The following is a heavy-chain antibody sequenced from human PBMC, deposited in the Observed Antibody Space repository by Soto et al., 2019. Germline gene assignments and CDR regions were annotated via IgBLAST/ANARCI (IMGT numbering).Heavy chain of an antibody. V-gene: IGHV3-64*01. CDR1: GFTFSSYD. D-gene: IGHD1-7*01. CDR2: ISSNGGTT. J-gene: IGHJ4*02. Sequence: EVQLAESGGGMVQPGGSLRLSCVASGFTFSSYDMHWVRQAPGKGLEYVSSISSNGGTTYYGNSVKGRFTISRDNSKNTLYLLIGCLRSEDMSVHYCLRRVSGNYDYWGQGTLVTVSS. CDR3: LRRVSGNYDY.